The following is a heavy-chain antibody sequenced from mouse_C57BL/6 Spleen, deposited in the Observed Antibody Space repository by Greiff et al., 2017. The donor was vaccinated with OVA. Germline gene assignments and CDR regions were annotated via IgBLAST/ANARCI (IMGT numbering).Heavy chain of an antibody. J-gene: IGHJ1*03. CDR3: APYSNSDWYFDV. Sequence: QVQLQQPGTELVKPGASVKLSCKASGYTFTSYWMHWVKQRPGQGLEWIGNINPSNGGTNYNEKFKSKATLTVDKSSSTAYMQLSSLTSEDSAVDYCAPYSNSDWYFDVWGTGTTVTVSS. CDR2: INPSNGGT. V-gene: IGHV1-53*01. D-gene: IGHD2-5*01. CDR1: GYTFTSYW.